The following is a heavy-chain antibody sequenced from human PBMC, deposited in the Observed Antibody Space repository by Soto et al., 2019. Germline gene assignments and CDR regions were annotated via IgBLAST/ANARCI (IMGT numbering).Heavy chain of an antibody. Sequence: SETLSLTCTVSGASIRSTDYYWSWIRQAPGKGLEWIGYVYYTGSTYYNPPLMSRLTISVDTSKNQFSLKLTSVTAAETAVYYCVRTAREGAVAPHWFDRWGQGTQVTVSS. J-gene: IGHJ5*02. CDR1: GASIRSTDYY. CDR2: VYYTGST. D-gene: IGHD2-21*02. V-gene: IGHV4-30-4*01. CDR3: VRTAREGAVAPHWFDR.